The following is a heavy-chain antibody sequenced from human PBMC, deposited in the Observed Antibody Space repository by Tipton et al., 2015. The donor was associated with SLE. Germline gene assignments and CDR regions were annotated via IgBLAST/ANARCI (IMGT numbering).Heavy chain of an antibody. CDR1: GFTFSSYS. V-gene: IGHV3-48*01. J-gene: IGHJ4*02. CDR3: AKDRTQQLVGGLFDY. D-gene: IGHD6-13*01. CDR2: ISSSGSTI. Sequence: QLVQSGGGVVQPGRSLRLSCAASGFTFSSYSMNWVRQAPGKGLEWVSYISSSGSTIYYADSVKGRFTISRDNSKNTLYLQMNSLRAEDTAVYYCAKDRTQQLVGGLFDYWGQGTLVTVSS.